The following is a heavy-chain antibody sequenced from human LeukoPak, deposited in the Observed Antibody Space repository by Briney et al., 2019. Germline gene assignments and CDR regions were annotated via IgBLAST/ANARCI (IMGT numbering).Heavy chain of an antibody. CDR1: GFTFSSYA. J-gene: IGHJ4*02. CDR3: AKSYYYGSGSYFDY. V-gene: IGHV3-23*01. CDR2: ISGSGGST. D-gene: IGHD3-10*01. Sequence: GGSLRLSCAASGFTFSSYAMRWVRQAPGKGLDGVSAISGSGGSTYYADSVKGRFTISRDNSKNTLYLQMNSLRSEDTAVYYCAKSYYYGSGSYFDYWGQGTLVTVSA.